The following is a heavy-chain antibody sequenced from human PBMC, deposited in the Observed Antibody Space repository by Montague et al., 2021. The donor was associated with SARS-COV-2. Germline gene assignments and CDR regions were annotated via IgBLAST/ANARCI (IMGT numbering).Heavy chain of an antibody. Sequence: SETLSLTCAVYGGSFSGSYWSWIRQPPGKGLEWIGEINHSGSTNYNPSLKSRVTISVDTSKNQFSLKLSSVTAADTAVYYCARGYDYGWGSYPYLHWFDPWGQGTLVTVSS. J-gene: IGHJ5*01. V-gene: IGHV4-34*01. D-gene: IGHD3-16*01. CDR3: ARGYDYGWGSYPYLHWFDP. CDR1: GGSFSGSY. CDR2: INHSGST.